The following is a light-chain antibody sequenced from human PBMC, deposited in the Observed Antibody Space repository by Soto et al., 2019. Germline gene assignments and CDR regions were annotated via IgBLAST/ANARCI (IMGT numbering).Light chain of an antibody. CDR1: QSVSSSY. CDR2: GAS. CDR3: QHYRTS. V-gene: IGKV3-20*01. Sequence: EIVLTQSPGTLSLSPGERATLSCRASQSVSSSYLGWYQQKPGQPPRLLIYGASSRATGIPDRFSGSGSGTDFTLPITSLEPEDFAVYYCQHYRTSFGGGTKVEIK. J-gene: IGKJ4*01.